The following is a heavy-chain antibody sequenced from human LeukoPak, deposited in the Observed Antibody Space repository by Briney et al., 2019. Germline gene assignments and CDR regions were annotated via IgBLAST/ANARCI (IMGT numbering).Heavy chain of an antibody. Sequence: SQTLSLTCVISGDSVSRNNIAWNWIRQSPSRGLEWLGRTYYNSQWFTDYAVSVRSRITINPDTSKNQFSLQLNSVTPEDTAVYYCARGRDVVVVPAADFDYWDQGILVTVSS. J-gene: IGHJ4*02. CDR2: TYYNSQWFT. D-gene: IGHD2-2*01. CDR1: GDSVSRNNIA. V-gene: IGHV6-1*01. CDR3: ARGRDVVVVPAADFDY.